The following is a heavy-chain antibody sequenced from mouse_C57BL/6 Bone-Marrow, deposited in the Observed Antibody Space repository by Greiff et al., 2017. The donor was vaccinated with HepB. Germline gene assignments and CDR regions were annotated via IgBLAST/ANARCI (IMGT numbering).Heavy chain of an antibody. CDR2: IRNKANGYTT. J-gene: IGHJ3*01. V-gene: IGHV7-3*01. CDR1: GFTFTDYY. Sequence: DVKLVESGGGLVQPGGSLSLSCAASGFTFTDYYMSWVRQPPGKALEWLGFIRNKANGYTTEYSVSVKGRFTISRDNSKSILYLQMNALRAEDSATYYCARYFGQYDGYSFAYWGQGTLVTVSA. CDR3: ARYFGQYDGYSFAY. D-gene: IGHD2-3*01.